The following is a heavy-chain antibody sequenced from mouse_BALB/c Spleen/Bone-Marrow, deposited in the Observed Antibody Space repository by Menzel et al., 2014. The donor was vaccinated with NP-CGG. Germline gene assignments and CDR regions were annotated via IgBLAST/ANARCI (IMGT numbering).Heavy chain of an antibody. CDR1: GYTFTDYA. D-gene: IGHD2-4*01. J-gene: IGHJ3*01. Sequence: SGAELVRPGVSVKISCKGSGYTFTDYAMHWVKQSHAKSLEWIGVISTYYGDASYNQKFKGKATMTVDKSSSTAYMELARLTSEDSAIYYCARDYDYGFAYWGRGALVTVSA. V-gene: IGHV1S137*01. CDR3: ARDYDYGFAY. CDR2: ISTYYGDA.